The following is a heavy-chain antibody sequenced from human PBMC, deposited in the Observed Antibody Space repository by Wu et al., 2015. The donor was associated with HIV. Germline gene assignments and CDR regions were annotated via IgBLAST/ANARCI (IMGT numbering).Heavy chain of an antibody. D-gene: IGHD6-13*01. J-gene: IGHJ6*02. V-gene: IGHV1-69*05. CDR3: ARAYSSRYNDYYYYYGMDV. CDR1: GGTFSNYA. Sequence: QVQLVQSGAEVRKPGSSVKVSCKAFGGTFSNYAISWVRQAPGQGLEWMGGIIPIFGTTNYAQNFQGRVTITTDESTSTAYMELSSLRSEDTAVYYCARAYSSRYNDYYYYYGMDVWGQGTTVTVSS. CDR2: IIPIFGTT.